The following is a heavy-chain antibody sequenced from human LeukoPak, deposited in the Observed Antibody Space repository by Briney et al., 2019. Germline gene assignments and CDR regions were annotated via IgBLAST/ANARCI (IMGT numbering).Heavy chain of an antibody. Sequence: GGSLRLSCADSGFTFSNFAMHWVRQAPGKGLEWVAVISYDGDNEYYADSVKGQFTISRDNSKDRLYLQMNSLRPEDTAMYYCARVRGGRSWYYYGMDVWGRGTTVTVSS. CDR1: GFTFSNFA. V-gene: IGHV3-30-3*01. CDR3: ARVRGGRSWYYYGMDV. CDR2: ISYDGDNE. D-gene: IGHD3-16*01. J-gene: IGHJ6*02.